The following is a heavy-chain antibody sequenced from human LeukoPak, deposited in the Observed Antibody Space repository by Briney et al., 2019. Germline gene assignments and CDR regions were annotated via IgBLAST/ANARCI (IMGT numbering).Heavy chain of an antibody. CDR1: GFTFSSYS. D-gene: IGHD4-17*01. V-gene: IGHV3-23*01. CDR3: AKDLTTVTTGDY. Sequence: LTGESLRLSCAASGFTFSSYSMNWVRQAPGKGLEWVSSISGSGGSTYYADSVKGRFTISRDNSKNTLYLHMNSLRAEDTAVYYCAKDLTTVTTGDYWGQGTLVTVSS. J-gene: IGHJ4*02. CDR2: ISGSGGST.